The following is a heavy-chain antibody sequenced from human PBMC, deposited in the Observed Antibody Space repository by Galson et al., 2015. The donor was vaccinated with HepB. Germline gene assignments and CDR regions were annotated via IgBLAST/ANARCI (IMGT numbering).Heavy chain of an antibody. Sequence: SLRLSCAASGFTFSSYGMHWVRQAPGKGLEWVAVISYDGSNKCYADSVKGRFTISRDNSKNTPYLQMNRLRAEDTAVYYCAKGGLWYSSGWYSNYYYYGMDVWGQGTTVTVSS. V-gene: IGHV3-30*18. D-gene: IGHD6-19*01. CDR1: GFTFSSYG. CDR2: ISYDGSNK. J-gene: IGHJ6*02. CDR3: AKGGLWYSSGWYSNYYYYGMDV.